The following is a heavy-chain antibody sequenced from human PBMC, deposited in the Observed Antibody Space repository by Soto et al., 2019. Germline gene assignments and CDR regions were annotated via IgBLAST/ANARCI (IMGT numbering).Heavy chain of an antibody. J-gene: IGHJ4*02. CDR1: RASIRSYY. CDR3: AAYSQWLAPFDY. Sequence: QVQLQESGPRLVRPSETLSLTCTVSRASIRSYYWAWIRQPPGKGLEWIGYFYYTGSNKYNPSLKGRATISLDPSNTQFSLKVNSVTTAHTAVYYCAAYSQWLAPFDYWGQGTLVTVSS. D-gene: IGHD6-19*01. CDR2: FYYTGSN. V-gene: IGHV4-59*01.